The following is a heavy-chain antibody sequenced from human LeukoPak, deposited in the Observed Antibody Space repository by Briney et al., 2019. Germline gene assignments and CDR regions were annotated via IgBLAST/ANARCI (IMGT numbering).Heavy chain of an antibody. CDR2: INHSGST. CDR3: ARDFSSSSTVYYYYYMDV. Sequence: PGGSLRLSCTVSGFTVSSNSMSWVRQAPGKGLEWIGEINHSGSTNYNPSLKSRVTISLDTSKNQFSLKLSSVTAADTAVYYCARDFSSSSTVYYYYYMDVWGKGTTVTVSS. CDR1: GFTVSSNS. J-gene: IGHJ6*03. V-gene: IGHV4-34*01. D-gene: IGHD6-6*01.